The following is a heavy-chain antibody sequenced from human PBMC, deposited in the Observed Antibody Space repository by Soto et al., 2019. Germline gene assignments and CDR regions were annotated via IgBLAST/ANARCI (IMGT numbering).Heavy chain of an antibody. CDR3: VRAKKASGSSETRLDH. V-gene: IGHV4-34*01. J-gene: IGHJ4*02. Sequence: SETLSVTCSIYSGSLSGYYWSWIRQPPGKGLEWIGEISQSGNTNYSPSLKSRVSISIDTSKKQFSLNLASVSAADKAAHPGVRAKKASGSSETRLDHWVQQTL. CDR2: ISQSGNT. CDR1: SGSLSGYY. D-gene: IGHD6-6*01.